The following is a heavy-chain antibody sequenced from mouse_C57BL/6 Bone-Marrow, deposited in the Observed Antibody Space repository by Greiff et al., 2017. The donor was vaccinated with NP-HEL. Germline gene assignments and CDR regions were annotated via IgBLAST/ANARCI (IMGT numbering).Heavy chain of an antibody. D-gene: IGHD1-1*01. V-gene: IGHV10-1*01. Sequence: GGGLVQPKGSLKLSCAASGFSFNTYAMNWVRQAPGKGLEWVARIRSKSNNYATYYADSVKDRFTISRDDSESMLYLQMNNLKTEDTAMYYCVSPFITTHAMDYWGQGTSVTVSS. CDR2: IRSKSNNYAT. J-gene: IGHJ4*01. CDR1: GFSFNTYA. CDR3: VSPFITTHAMDY.